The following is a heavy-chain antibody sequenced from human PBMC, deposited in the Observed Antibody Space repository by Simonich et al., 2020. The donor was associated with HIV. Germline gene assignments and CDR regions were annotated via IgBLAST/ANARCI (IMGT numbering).Heavy chain of an antibody. CDR2: IYYSGGT. V-gene: IGHV4-39*01. Sequence: QLQLQESGPGLVKPSETLSLTCTVSGGSISSSSYYGGWIRQPPGKGLEWIGSIYYSGGTYYNPSLKSRVTISVDTSKNQFSRKLSSVTAADTAVYYCASITGTTFRVSYWGQGTLVTVSS. J-gene: IGHJ4*02. CDR1: GGSISSSSYY. CDR3: ASITGTTFRVSY. D-gene: IGHD1-7*01.